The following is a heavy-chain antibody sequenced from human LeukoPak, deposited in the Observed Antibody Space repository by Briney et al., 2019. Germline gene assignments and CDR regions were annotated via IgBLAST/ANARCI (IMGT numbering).Heavy chain of an antibody. V-gene: IGHV5-51*01. CDR1: GYSFTNYW. CDR2: IYPGDSDT. J-gene: IGHJ3*02. D-gene: IGHD2-2*02. Sequence: GESLKISCKGSGYSFTNYWIGWVRQMPGKGLEGMGLIYPGDSDTRDSPSFQGQVTISADKSISTAYLQWSSLMASDTAIYFCARRDKYCTSTGCYKDAFDIWGQGTMVTVSS. CDR3: ARRDKYCTSTGCYKDAFDI.